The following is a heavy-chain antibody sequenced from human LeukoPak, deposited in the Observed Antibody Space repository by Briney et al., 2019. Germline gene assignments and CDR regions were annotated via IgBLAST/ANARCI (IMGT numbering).Heavy chain of an antibody. J-gene: IGHJ4*02. D-gene: IGHD3-10*01. CDR2: ISYDARST. Sequence: GGSLRLSCEASGFTFTTYGMHWIRQAPGKGLEWVALISYDARSTNYADSVKGRFTISRDNSKNTLYLQMNSLRAEDTAVYYCAKRHYGSGRPLWGQGTLVTVSS. CDR3: AKRHYGSGRPL. CDR1: GFTFTTYG. V-gene: IGHV3-30*18.